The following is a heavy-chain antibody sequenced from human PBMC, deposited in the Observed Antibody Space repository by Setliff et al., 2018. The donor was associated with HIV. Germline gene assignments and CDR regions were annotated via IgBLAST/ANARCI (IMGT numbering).Heavy chain of an antibody. CDR3: ARNPCSGGSCPDAFDI. CDR2: IIPILGIA. V-gene: IGHV1-69*10. Sequence: SVKVSCKASGGTFSSYAISWVRQAPGQGLEWMGGIIPILGIANYAQKFQGRVTITADKSTSTAYMELSSLRSEDTAVYYCARNPCSGGSCPDAFDIWGQGTMVTVSS. CDR1: GGTFSSYA. D-gene: IGHD2-15*01. J-gene: IGHJ3*02.